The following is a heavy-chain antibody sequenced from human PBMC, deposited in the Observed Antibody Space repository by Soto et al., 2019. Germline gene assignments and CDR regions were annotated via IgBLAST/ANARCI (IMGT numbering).Heavy chain of an antibody. D-gene: IGHD6-13*01. CDR1: GGSISGSNW. J-gene: IGHJ4*02. CDR2: IYHSGNT. CDR3: AKGVRYSSIWYWGY. V-gene: IGHV4-4*02. Sequence: QVQLQESGPGLVKPSGTLSLTCAVSGGSISGSNWWGWVRQTPGKGLEWIGEIYHSGNTNYNPSLKSRVTISVDKSKNQFSLRLSSVTAADTAVYYCAKGVRYSSIWYWGYWGQGTLVTVSS.